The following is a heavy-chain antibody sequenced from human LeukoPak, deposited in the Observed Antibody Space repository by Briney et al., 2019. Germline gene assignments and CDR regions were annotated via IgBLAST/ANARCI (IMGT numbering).Heavy chain of an antibody. V-gene: IGHV3-33*06. CDR2: IWYDGSNK. J-gene: IGHJ4*02. D-gene: IGHD4-17*01. Sequence: PGRSLRLSCAASGFSFSSHGMHWVRQAPGKGLEWVAVIWYDGSNKYYAGSVKGRFTISRDNSKNTLYLQMSSLRAEDTAVYYCAKVGYGDYYFDYWGQGTLVTVSS. CDR1: GFSFSSHG. CDR3: AKVGYGDYYFDY.